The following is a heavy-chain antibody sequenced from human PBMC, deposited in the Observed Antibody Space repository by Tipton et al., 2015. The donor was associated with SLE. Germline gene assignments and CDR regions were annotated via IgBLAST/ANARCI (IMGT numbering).Heavy chain of an antibody. Sequence: LSLTCAASGFTFNSYAVPWVRQAPGKGLEWVAVISYDGSTKYYADAVKGRFTISRDKSKNTLYLQMNSLRAEDTAVYYCARGSSTSSFYYYGVDVWGQGTTVTVSS. J-gene: IGHJ6*02. CDR3: ARGSSTSSFYYYGVDV. CDR1: GFTFNSYA. D-gene: IGHD2-2*01. CDR2: ISYDGSTK. V-gene: IGHV3-30*04.